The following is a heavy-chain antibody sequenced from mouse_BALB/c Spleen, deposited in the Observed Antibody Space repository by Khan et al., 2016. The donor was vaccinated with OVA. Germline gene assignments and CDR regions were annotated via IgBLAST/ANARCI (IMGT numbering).Heavy chain of an antibody. CDR3: ARDDWDVFAY. V-gene: IGHV14-3*02. J-gene: IGHJ3*01. CDR2: IDPANGNT. D-gene: IGHD4-1*01. Sequence: VQLKQSGAELVKPGASVKLSCTASGFNIKDTYMHWVKQRPEQGLEWIGRIDPANGNTKYDPKFQGKATITADTSSNPAYLQLSSLTSGDTAFYDVARDDWDVFAYWGQGTLVTVSA. CDR1: GFNIKDTY.